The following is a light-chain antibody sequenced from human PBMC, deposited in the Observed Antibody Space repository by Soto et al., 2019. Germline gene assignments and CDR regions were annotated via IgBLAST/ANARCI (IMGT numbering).Light chain of an antibody. J-gene: IGLJ1*01. Sequence: SGLTQPPSVSGAPGRRVTISCTGSSSNIGANFDVGWFQQRQGSAPKVLIYGNTNRPSGVPARFSGSKSGTSVSLAITGLQADDEADYYCEYYDSSLRGYVFGSWTKVTV. CDR2: GNT. CDR3: EYYDSSLRGYV. CDR1: SSNIGANFD. V-gene: IGLV1-40*01.